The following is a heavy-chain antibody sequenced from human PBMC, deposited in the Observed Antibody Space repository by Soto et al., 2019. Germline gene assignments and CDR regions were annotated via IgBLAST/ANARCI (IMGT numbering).Heavy chain of an antibody. CDR3: ATSEGRDRCSFDY. Sequence: SVKVSCKASGVTFNRQDMRWVRQAPGQGLEWMGGIIPMFGTPHYAEKFQDRVTITADESTGTAYLELSSLTSEDTAVYYCATSEGRDRCSFDYWGPGTLVTVSS. J-gene: IGHJ4*02. D-gene: IGHD1-26*01. V-gene: IGHV1-69*13. CDR2: IIPMFGTP. CDR1: GVTFNRQD.